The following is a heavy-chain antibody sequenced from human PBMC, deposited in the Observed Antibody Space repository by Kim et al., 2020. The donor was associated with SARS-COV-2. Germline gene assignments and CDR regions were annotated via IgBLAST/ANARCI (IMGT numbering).Heavy chain of an antibody. CDR3: ASRFLVSIGNYHAF. J-gene: IGHJ4*02. D-gene: IGHD3-22*01. Sequence: SVKVSCKASGGTFGTYPISWVRQAPGQGLEWMGGIIPFFDTTNYAPKFQGRVTMTADDSTRTTYMELSSLKSGDTAVYFCASRFLVSIGNYHAFWAQGT. V-gene: IGHV1-69*13. CDR2: IIPFFDTT. CDR1: GGTFGTYP.